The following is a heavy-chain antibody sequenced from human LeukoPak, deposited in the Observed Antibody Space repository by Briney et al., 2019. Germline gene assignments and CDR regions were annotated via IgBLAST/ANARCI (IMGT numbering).Heavy chain of an antibody. CDR1: GCTIGGYT. CDR3: AKDISRRVRATNLDY. D-gene: IGHD1-26*01. Sequence: RSLRLSCAASGCTIGGYTIHWVRQAPPQGLELVSGSSWNSGSGGYSDSVQSRCAISTDNAKNSLYVQMNRLRDEDTVLYYCAKDISRRVRATNLDYWGQGTMVTVSS. J-gene: IGHJ4*02. CDR2: SSWNSGSG. V-gene: IGHV3-9*01.